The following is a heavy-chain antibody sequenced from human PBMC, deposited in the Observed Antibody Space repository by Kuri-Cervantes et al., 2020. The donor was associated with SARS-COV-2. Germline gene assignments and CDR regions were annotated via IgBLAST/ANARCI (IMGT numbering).Heavy chain of an antibody. CDR2: IKQDGSEK. D-gene: IGHD2-2*01. J-gene: IGHJ2*01. V-gene: IGHV3-7*01. Sequence: GESLKISCAASGFTFSSYWMSWVRQAPGKGLEWVANIKQDGSEKYYVDSVKGRFTISRDNAKHSLYLQMNSLRAEDTAVYYCARRFHQYQLPHWYFDLWGRGTLVTVSS. CDR1: GFTFSSYW. CDR3: ARRFHQYQLPHWYFDL.